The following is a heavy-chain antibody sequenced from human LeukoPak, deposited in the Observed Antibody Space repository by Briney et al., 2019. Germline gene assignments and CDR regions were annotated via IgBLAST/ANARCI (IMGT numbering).Heavy chain of an antibody. J-gene: IGHJ4*02. CDR2: IYYSGST. V-gene: IGHV4-39*01. CDR3: ARQLVVVVPAEFDY. CDR1: GGSISSSNYY. Sequence: PSETLSLTCTVSGGSISSSNYYWGWIRQPPGKGLEGIGSIYYSGSTYYDPSLKSRATISVDTSKNQFSLKLSSVTAADTAVYYCARQLVVVVPAEFDYWGQGTLVTVSS. D-gene: IGHD2-2*01.